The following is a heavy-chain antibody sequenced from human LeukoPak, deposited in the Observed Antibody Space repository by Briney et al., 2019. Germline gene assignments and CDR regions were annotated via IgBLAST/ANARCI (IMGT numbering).Heavy chain of an antibody. CDR1: GGSISSYY. Sequence: ASGALSLTCTVSGGSISSYYWSWIRQPPGKGLEWIGYISYVGVANYNPSLKSRVTISVDTSKNQFSLKLTSVTAADTAVYYCARSRWFDPWGQGTLVTVSS. V-gene: IGHV4-59*01. CDR3: ARSRWFDP. J-gene: IGHJ5*02. CDR2: ISYVGVA.